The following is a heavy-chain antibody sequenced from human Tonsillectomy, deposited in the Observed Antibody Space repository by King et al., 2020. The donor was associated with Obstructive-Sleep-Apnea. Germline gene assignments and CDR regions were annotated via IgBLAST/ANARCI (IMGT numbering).Heavy chain of an antibody. Sequence: VQLQESGPGLVKPSQTLSLNCVISGASVSSDSAAWNWIRQSPSRGLEWLGRTYYRSQWKNDYGESVKSRITIIPDTTKNQFSLDLRSVTPEVTAVYYCARDPSHDYGDYFYFYGMDVWGQGTTVTVSS. D-gene: IGHD4-17*01. J-gene: IGHJ6*02. CDR3: ARDPSHDYGDYFYFYGMDV. V-gene: IGHV6-1*01. CDR2: TYYRSQWKN. CDR1: GASVSSDSAA.